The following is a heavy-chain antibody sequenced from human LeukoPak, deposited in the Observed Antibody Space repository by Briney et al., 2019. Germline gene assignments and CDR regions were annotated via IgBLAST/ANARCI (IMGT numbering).Heavy chain of an antibody. J-gene: IGHJ4*02. D-gene: IGHD1-26*01. V-gene: IGHV4-4*07. CDR2: IYTTGSD. CDR3: ARENSGSYREFDY. Sequence: SGTLSLTCSGSGGSLKSYYWSWVPQPAGKGPEWIGLIYTTGSDNYKASLKSRVSMSVDTSENLFSLELSSVTAADTAVFYCARENSGSYREFDYWGQGTLVTVSS. CDR1: GGSLKSYY.